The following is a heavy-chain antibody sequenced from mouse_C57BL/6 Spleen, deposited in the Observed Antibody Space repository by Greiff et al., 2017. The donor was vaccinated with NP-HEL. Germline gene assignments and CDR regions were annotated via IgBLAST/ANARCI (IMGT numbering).Heavy chain of an antibody. CDR2: ISSGSSTI. J-gene: IGHJ2*01. Sequence: EVKLMESGGGLVKPGGSLKLSCAASGFTFSDYGMHWVRQAPEKGLEWVAYISSGSSTIYYADTVKGRFTISRDNAKNTLFLQMTSLRSEDTAMYYCARGDRLNYFDYWGQGTTLTVSS. V-gene: IGHV5-17*01. D-gene: IGHD3-2*02. CDR3: ARGDRLNYFDY. CDR1: GFTFSDYG.